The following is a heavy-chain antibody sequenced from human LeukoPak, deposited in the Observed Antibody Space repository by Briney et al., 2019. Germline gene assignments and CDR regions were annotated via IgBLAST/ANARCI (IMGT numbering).Heavy chain of an antibody. V-gene: IGHV3-23*01. CDR2: ITYSSGNT. CDR3: AKDGTGCGGDCYSDY. Sequence: PGGSLRLSCAPSGFTFSAYGMSWFREAPGEGLEWVPAITYSSGNTYYADSVKGRFTISRDNSKNTLYLQMNSLRAEDTALYYCAKDGTGCGGDCYSDYWGQGTLVTVSS. D-gene: IGHD2-21*02. CDR1: GFTFSAYG. J-gene: IGHJ4*02.